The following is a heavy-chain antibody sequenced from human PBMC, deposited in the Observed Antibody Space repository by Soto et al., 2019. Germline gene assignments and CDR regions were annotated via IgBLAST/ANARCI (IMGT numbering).Heavy chain of an antibody. Sequence: QVQLVQSGAEEKKPGASVKVSCKASGYTFTNYAMHWVRQAPGQRLEWMGWINAGNGNTKYSQKFQGRVTITRDTSASTAYMELSSLTSEDTAVYLCASSATTADSYYGMDVWGQGTTVTVSS. J-gene: IGHJ6*02. CDR3: ASSATTADSYYGMDV. V-gene: IGHV1-3*05. CDR1: GYTFTNYA. D-gene: IGHD1-26*01. CDR2: INAGNGNT.